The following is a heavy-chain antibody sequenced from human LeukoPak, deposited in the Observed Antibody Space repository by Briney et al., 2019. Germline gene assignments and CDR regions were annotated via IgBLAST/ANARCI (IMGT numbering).Heavy chain of an antibody. J-gene: IGHJ4*02. CDR3: ARHLAAPGSY. V-gene: IGHV3-21*01. CDR1: GFTFSTYT. D-gene: IGHD6-13*01. CDR2: ITSGSTYI. Sequence: GGSLRLSCAASGFTFSTYTMNWVRQVPGKGLEWVSAITSGSTYIYYADSVKGRFTISRDNAKNSLYLQMNSLRAEDTAVYYCARHLAAPGSYWGQGTLVTVSS.